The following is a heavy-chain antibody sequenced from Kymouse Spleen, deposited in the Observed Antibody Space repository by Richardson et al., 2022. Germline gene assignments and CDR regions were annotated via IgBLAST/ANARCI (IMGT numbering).Heavy chain of an antibody. Sequence: QLQLQESGPGLVKPSETLSLTCTVSGGSISSSSYYWGWIRQPPGKGLEWIGSIYYSGSTYYNPSLKSRVTISVDTSKNQFSLKLSSVTAADTAVYYCASPEYSSSYYYGMDVWGQGTTVTVSS. CDR3: ASPEYSSSYYYGMDV. CDR2: IYYSGST. CDR1: GGSISSSSYY. J-gene: IGHJ6*02. D-gene: IGHD6-6*01. V-gene: IGHV4-39*01.